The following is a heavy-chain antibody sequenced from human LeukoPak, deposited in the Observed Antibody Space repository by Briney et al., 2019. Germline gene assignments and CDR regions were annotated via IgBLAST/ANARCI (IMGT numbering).Heavy chain of an antibody. Sequence: ASVKVPCKASGFTFTSTAVQWVRQARGQRLEWIGWILVGSGNTNYAQMFQERVTLTWDVSTSTAYMVLSSLRSEDTAIYYCASDPPYTSSSAWWGQGTLVTVSS. CDR1: GFTFTSTA. CDR3: ASDPPYTSSSAW. CDR2: ILVGSGNT. J-gene: IGHJ4*02. D-gene: IGHD2-2*01. V-gene: IGHV1-58*01.